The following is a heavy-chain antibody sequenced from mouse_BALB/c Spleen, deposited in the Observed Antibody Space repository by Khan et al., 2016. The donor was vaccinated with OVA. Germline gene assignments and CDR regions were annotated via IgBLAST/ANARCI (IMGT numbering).Heavy chain of an antibody. Sequence: QVQLKESGPGLVAPSQSLSITCTVSGFSLTSYGVHWVRQPPGKGLEWLVVIWSDGITTYNSTLKSRLSISKDNSKSQVFLKMNSLQTEDTAMDYCARSDFYAMDNWGQGTTVTVSS. J-gene: IGHJ4*01. V-gene: IGHV2-6*02. CDR1: GFSLTSYG. CDR3: ARSDFYAMDN. CDR2: IWSDGIT.